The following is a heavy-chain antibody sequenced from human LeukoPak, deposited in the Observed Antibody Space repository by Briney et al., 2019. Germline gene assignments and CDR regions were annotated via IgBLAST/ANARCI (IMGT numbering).Heavy chain of an antibody. V-gene: IGHV3-7*01. Sequence: GGSLRLSCAASGFTFISYWMTWFRQAPGKGLEWVANIKEDGSEKFYVDPVKGRFTISRDNANNSVYLQMNNLRAEDTAVYYCARDRIRVQLWLGGMDVWGQGTTVTVSS. CDR2: IKEDGSEK. J-gene: IGHJ6*02. D-gene: IGHD3-22*01. CDR1: GFTFISYW. CDR3: ARDRIRVQLWLGGMDV.